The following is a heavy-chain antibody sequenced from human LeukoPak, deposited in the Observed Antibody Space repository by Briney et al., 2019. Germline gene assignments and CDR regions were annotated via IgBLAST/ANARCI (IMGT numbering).Heavy chain of an antibody. CDR1: GGSFSGYY. Sequence: SETLSLTCAVYGGSFSGYYWSWIRQPPGKGLEWIGEINHSGRTNYNPSLKSRVTISVDASKNQFSLKLSSVTAADTAIYYCARGVGFVKIDYWGQGTLVTVSS. CDR3: ARGVGFVKIDY. V-gene: IGHV4-34*01. J-gene: IGHJ4*02. CDR2: INHSGRT. D-gene: IGHD3-10*01.